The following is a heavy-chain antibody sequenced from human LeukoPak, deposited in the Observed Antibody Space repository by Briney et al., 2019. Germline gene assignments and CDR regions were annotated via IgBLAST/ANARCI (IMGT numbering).Heavy chain of an antibody. CDR2: INHSGST. CDR3: ALEAGSYDILTGYSYYFDY. Sequence: SETLPLTCAVYGGSFSGYYWSWIRQPPGKGLEWIGEINHSGSTNYNPSLKSRVTISVDTSKNQFSLKLSSVTAADTAVYYCALEAGSYDILTGYSYYFDYWGQGTLVTVSS. V-gene: IGHV4-34*01. J-gene: IGHJ4*02. D-gene: IGHD3-9*01. CDR1: GGSFSGYY.